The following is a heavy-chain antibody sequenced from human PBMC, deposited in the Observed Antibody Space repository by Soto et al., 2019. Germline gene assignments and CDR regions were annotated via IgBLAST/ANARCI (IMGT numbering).Heavy chain of an antibody. V-gene: IGHV1-8*01. CDR2: MNPNSGNT. D-gene: IGHD6-6*01. CDR3: APSSSSSSDWFDP. J-gene: IGHJ5*02. Sequence: VASVKVSCKASGYTFTSYDINWVRQATGQGLEWMGWMNPNSGNTGYAQKFQGRVTMTRNTSISTAHMELSSLRSEDTAVYYCAPSSSSSSDWFDPWGQGTLVTVSS. CDR1: GYTFTSYD.